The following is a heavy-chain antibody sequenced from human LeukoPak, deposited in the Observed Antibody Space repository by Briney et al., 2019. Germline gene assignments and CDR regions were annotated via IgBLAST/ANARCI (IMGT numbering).Heavy chain of an antibody. Sequence: ASVKVSCKVSGYTLTELSMHWVRQAPGKGLEWMGGFDPEDGETIYAQKFQGRVTMTEDTSTDTAYMELSSLRSEDTAVYYCASNPLVTTLAPYYYYGMDVWGQGTTVTVSS. CDR1: GYTLTELS. D-gene: IGHD4-11*01. J-gene: IGHJ6*02. V-gene: IGHV1-24*01. CDR2: FDPEDGET. CDR3: ASNPLVTTLAPYYYYGMDV.